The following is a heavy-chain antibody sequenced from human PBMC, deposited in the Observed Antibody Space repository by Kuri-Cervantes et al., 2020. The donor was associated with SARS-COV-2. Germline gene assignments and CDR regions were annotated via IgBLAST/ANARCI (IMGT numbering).Heavy chain of an antibody. J-gene: IGHJ6*03. Sequence: SGPTLVKPTETLTLTRTVSGFSLSNARMGVSWIRQPPGKALEWLAHIFSNDEKSYSTSLKSRLTISKDTSKSQVVLTMTNMDPVDTATYYCARIKAGSGSRYYYYYMDVWGKGTTVTVSS. CDR1: GFSLSNARMG. V-gene: IGHV2-26*01. D-gene: IGHD3-10*01. CDR2: IFSNDEK. CDR3: ARIKAGSGSRYYYYYMDV.